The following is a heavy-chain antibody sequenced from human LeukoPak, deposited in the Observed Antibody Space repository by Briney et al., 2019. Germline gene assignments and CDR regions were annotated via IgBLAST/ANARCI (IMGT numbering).Heavy chain of an antibody. D-gene: IGHD4-17*01. CDR2: IMSDGTGI. J-gene: IGHJ4*02. V-gene: IGHV3-74*01. CDR3: VRGQTIDY. Sequence: QPGGSLRLSCAASGFTFSTSWMHWVRQAPGKGLMWVSRIMSDGTGITYTDSVEGRFTISRDNAKNTLYLQMNSLRDEDTAVYYCVRGQTIDYWGQGTLVTVSS. CDR1: GFTFSTSW.